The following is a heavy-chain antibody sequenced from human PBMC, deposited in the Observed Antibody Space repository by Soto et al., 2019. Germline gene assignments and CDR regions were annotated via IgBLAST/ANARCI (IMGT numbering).Heavy chain of an antibody. CDR1: GGSITSGGDY. CDR2: IYNSGTT. CDR3: ARLLTNNWFDP. D-gene: IGHD3-3*01. Sequence: SETLCLTWTVSGGSITSGGDYWSWIRQHPGKGLECIGYIYNSGTTYYNPSLKSRVTISVDTSKNQFSLKLSSVTAADTAVYYCARLLTNNWFDPWGQGALVTVSS. V-gene: IGHV4-31*02. J-gene: IGHJ5*02.